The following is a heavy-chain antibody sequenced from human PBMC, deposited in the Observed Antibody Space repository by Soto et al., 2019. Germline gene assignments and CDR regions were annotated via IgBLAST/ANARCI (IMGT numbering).Heavy chain of an antibody. CDR1: GGSISSYY. CDR2: IFYSGST. V-gene: IGHV4-59*01. J-gene: IGHJ4*02. CDR3: ARAGPEMDY. Sequence: QVRLQESGPGLVKPSETLSLTCTVSGGSISSYYWSWIRQPPGKGLEWIGYIFYSGSTNYNPSLKSRVTISVDTSKNQFSLKLSSVIAADTAVYYCARAGPEMDYWGQGTLVTVSS. D-gene: IGHD3-10*01.